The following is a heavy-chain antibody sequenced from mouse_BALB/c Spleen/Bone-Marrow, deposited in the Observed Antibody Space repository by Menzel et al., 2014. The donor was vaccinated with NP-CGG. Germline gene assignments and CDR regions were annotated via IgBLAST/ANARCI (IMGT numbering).Heavy chain of an antibody. D-gene: IGHD4-1*01. CDR1: GFTFSSYT. J-gene: IGHJ2*01. V-gene: IGHV5-6-4*01. CDR3: TREDTNWDFDY. Sequence: EVKLEESGGGLVKPGGSLKLSCAASGFTFSSYTMSWVRQTPEKRLEWVATISSGGSYTYYPDSVKGRFTISRDSAKNTLYLQMSSLKSEDTAMYYCTREDTNWDFDYWGQGTTLTVSS. CDR2: ISSGGSYT.